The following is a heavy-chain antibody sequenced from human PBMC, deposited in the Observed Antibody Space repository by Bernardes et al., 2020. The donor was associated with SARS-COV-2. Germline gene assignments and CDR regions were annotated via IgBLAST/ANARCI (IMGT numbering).Heavy chain of an antibody. D-gene: IGHD3-3*01. CDR2: ISYDGSNK. CDR1: GFTFSSYG. J-gene: IGHJ6*02. CDR3: AKDDYDFWSGYPPPSSDYYYGMDV. V-gene: IGHV3-30*18. Sequence: GGSLRLSCAASGFTFSSYGMHWVRQAPGKGLEWVAVISYDGSNKYYADSVKGRFTISRDNSKNTLYLQMNSLRAEDTAVYYCAKDDYDFWSGYPPPSSDYYYGMDVWGQGTTVTVSS.